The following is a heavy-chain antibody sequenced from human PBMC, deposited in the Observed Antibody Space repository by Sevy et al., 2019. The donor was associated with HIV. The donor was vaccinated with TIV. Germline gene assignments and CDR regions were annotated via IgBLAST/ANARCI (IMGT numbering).Heavy chain of an antibody. J-gene: IGHJ4*02. V-gene: IGHV3-7*01. CDR3: AQEVFGRFDS. D-gene: IGHD3-16*01. Sequence: GGSLRLSCAASGFTFSADWMNWVRQAPGKGLEWVANIKSDGSDKHYVDSVEGRFTISRDNAKNSLYLQMNSLRVEDTAVYYCAQEVFGRFDSWGQGTLFTVSS. CDR1: GFTFSADW. CDR2: IKSDGSDK.